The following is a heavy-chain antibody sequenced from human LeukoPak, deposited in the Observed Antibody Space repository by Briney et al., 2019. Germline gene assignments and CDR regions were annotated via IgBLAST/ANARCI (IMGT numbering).Heavy chain of an antibody. CDR2: ISGSGAST. Sequence: GRSLRLACAPAAFTSSSYAMSWVRQAPGKGLEWVSDISGSGASTYYDGSVKGRFTISRDNSKNTLYLKMNSLRVEDTAVYYCAKRGPEYSSADYWGQGTLVTVSS. CDR3: AKRGPEYSSADY. CDR1: AFTSSSYA. V-gene: IGHV3-23*01. J-gene: IGHJ4*02. D-gene: IGHD6-6*01.